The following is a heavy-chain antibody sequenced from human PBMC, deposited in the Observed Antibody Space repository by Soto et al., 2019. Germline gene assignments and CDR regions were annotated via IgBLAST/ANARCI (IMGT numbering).Heavy chain of an antibody. CDR2: ITHGGTS. D-gene: IGHD6-13*01. CDR1: GGSFNGHH. J-gene: IGHJ6*04. CDR3: ARSRSKQQLAASYHPYGLDV. V-gene: IGHV4-34*01. Sequence: QVQLQQWGAGLLKPSETLSLTCAVYGGSFNGHHWTWFRQTPGRGLEWIGKITHGGTSNSKPSLKRRFTISVDTSKRQFSLKLKSVTAADTGVYYCARSRSKQQLAASYHPYGLDVWGIGTTVMVSS.